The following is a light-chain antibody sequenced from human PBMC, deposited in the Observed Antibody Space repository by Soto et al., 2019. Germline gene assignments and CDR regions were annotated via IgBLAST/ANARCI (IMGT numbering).Light chain of an antibody. J-gene: IGKJ2*01. V-gene: IGKV3-20*01. CDR2: GAS. CDR3: QHHGSSHPMYT. CDR1: QSVDGSY. Sequence: EIVVTQSPGTLSLSPGESATLSCRATQSVDGSYVAWYQQKPGQAPRLLIYGASIRATVVPDRFSGSGSGTDFSLTISRMEPEDYSVDYCQHHGSSHPMYTFGQGTKVEI.